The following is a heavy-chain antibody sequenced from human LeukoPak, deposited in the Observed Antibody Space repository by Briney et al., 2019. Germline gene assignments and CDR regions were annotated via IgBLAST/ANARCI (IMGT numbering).Heavy chain of an antibody. D-gene: IGHD2-15*01. CDR1: GGSFSGYY. Sequence: SETLSLTCAVYGGSFSGYYRSWIRQPPGKGLEWIGEINHSGSTNYNPSLKSRVTISVDTSKNQFSLKLSSVTAADTAVYYCAGGGSDYWGQGTLVTVSS. CDR2: INHSGST. J-gene: IGHJ4*02. CDR3: AGGGSDY. V-gene: IGHV4-34*01.